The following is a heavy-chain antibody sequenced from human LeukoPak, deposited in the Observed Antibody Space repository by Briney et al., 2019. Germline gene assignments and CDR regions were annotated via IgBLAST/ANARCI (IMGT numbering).Heavy chain of an antibody. J-gene: IGHJ6*02. CDR2: IKQDGSEK. CDR3: ARVGAVDTAMADYYYYGMDV. V-gene: IGHV3-7*05. CDR1: GFTFSSYW. D-gene: IGHD5-18*01. Sequence: GGSLRLSCAASGFTFSSYWMSWVRQAPGKGLEGVANIKQDGSEKYYVDSVKGRFTISRDNAKNSLYLQMNSLRAEDTAVYYCARVGAVDTAMADYYYYGMDVWGQGTTVTVSS.